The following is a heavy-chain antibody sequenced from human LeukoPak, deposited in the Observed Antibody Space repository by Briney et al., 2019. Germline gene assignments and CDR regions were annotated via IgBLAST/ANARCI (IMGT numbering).Heavy chain of an antibody. CDR1: GYTFSVYW. V-gene: IGHV1-2*02. Sequence: GASVKVSCKASGYTFSVYWIHWVRLAPGQGPEWMGWINPNSGGTTFEQKFQGRVTMTRDTSISTVYMELSSLNSDDTAVYYCSRGYYDYVSGGDWFDPWGQGTLVTVSS. CDR3: SRGYYDYVSGGDWFDP. CDR2: INPNSGGT. D-gene: IGHD3-16*01. J-gene: IGHJ5*02.